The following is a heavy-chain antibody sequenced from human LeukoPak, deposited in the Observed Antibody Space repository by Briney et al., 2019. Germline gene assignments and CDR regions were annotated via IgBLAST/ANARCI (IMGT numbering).Heavy chain of an antibody. J-gene: IGHJ4*02. D-gene: IGHD3-22*01. CDR1: GFTFSSYA. Sequence: GGSLGLSCAASGFTFSSYAMSWVRQAPGKGLEWVSAISGSGGTTNYADSVKGRFTISRDNSKNTLHLQMNSLGAEDTAVYYCAKGPTYYYDSSGYLEDWGRGTLVTVSS. CDR3: AKGPTYYYDSSGYLED. CDR2: ISGSGGTT. V-gene: IGHV3-23*01.